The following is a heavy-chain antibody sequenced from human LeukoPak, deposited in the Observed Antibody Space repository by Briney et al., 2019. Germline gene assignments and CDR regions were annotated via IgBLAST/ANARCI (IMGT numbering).Heavy chain of an antibody. CDR3: ARVALNYYDSSGYQDY. CDR1: GYSISSGYY. D-gene: IGHD3-22*01. Sequence: SETLSLTCTVSGYSISSGYYWGWIRQPPGKGLEWIGSIYHSGSTYYNPSLKSRVTISVDTSKNQFSLKLSSVTAADTAVYYCARVALNYYDSSGYQDYWGQGTLVTVSS. V-gene: IGHV4-38-2*02. CDR2: IYHSGST. J-gene: IGHJ4*02.